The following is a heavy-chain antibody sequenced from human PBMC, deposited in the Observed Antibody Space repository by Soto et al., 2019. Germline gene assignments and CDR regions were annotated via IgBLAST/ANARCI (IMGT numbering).Heavy chain of an antibody. Sequence: VQLVQSEGEVKQPGASVKLSCKASGYSFTSFGISWVRQAPGQGLEWMGWISPNSGATRYAQNLQGRVTLTTETSTTTAHLELRSLTSDAPALYYCVRAMRTNYGPQTFFDFWGLGALVTASS. CDR2: ISPNSGAT. CDR1: GYSFTSFG. CDR3: VRAMRTNYGPQTFFDF. J-gene: IGHJ4*02. D-gene: IGHD4-17*01. V-gene: IGHV1-18*01.